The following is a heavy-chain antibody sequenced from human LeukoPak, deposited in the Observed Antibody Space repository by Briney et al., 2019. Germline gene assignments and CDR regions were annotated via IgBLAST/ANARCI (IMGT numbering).Heavy chain of an antibody. CDR1: GGSINGYY. CDR3: ARDRSSSYTRDWFDP. CDR2: VYNSGSI. J-gene: IGHJ5*02. Sequence: SETLSLTCTVSGGSINGYYWSWIRQSAGKGLEWIGRVYNSGSINYNPSLKSRVTMSIDTSKNQFYLKLNSVTAADTAVYYCARDRSSSYTRDWFDPWGQGALVTVSS. D-gene: IGHD2-2*01. V-gene: IGHV4-4*07.